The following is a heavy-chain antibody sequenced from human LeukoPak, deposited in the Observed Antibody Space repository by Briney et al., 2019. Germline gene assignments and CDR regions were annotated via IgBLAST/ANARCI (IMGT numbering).Heavy chain of an antibody. Sequence: LPGGSLRLSCTASGFTFSTYGMHWVRQAPGKGLEWVAVIWSDGINRSYADSVKGRFTFSRDNSKNTLSLQMNSLRAEDTAVYYCAKERGPFDAFDLWGQGTMVTVSS. CDR2: IWSDGINR. CDR1: GFTFSTYG. CDR3: AKERGPFDAFDL. J-gene: IGHJ3*01. V-gene: IGHV3-33*06.